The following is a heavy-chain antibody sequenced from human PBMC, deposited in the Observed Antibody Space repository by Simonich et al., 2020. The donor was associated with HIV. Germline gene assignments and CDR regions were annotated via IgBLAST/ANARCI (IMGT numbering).Heavy chain of an antibody. CDR2: IDDSEGP. Sequence: QVQLQQWGAGLLTPSAPLSLTCAVYGGSSSGDYWSWLRQPPGKGLAWIGDIDDSEGPNYSPSLKSRVTISLDTSKNQFSLKLSSVTAADTAVYYCARQSGYADAFDIWGQGTMITVSS. D-gene: IGHD5-12*01. CDR1: GGSSSGDY. CDR3: ARQSGYADAFDI. J-gene: IGHJ3*02. V-gene: IGHV4-34*01.